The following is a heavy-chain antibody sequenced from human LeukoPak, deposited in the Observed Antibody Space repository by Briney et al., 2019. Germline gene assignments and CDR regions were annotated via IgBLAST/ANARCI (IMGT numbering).Heavy chain of an antibody. J-gene: IGHJ5*02. V-gene: IGHV1-8*01. Sequence: ASVDVSCKASRYTFTSCDINWVSQATGQGGEGMGWMNPNNNNVGYAQKFQGRVTMTRDTSISTAYMELGSLTSEDTDVYYCARGAFLPQYRRDFGPWGQGTLVTVSS. CDR2: MNPNNNNV. D-gene: IGHD6-6*01. CDR3: ARGAFLPQYRRDFGP. CDR1: RYTFTSCD.